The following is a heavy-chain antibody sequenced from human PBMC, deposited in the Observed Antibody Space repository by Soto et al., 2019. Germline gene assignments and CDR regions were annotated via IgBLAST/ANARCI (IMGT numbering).Heavy chain of an antibody. CDR3: SSLMRAGYYYGMDV. V-gene: IGHV1-69*02. CDR1: GGTFSSYT. J-gene: IGHJ6*02. D-gene: IGHD2-8*01. Sequence: QVQLVQSGAEVKKPGSSVKVSCKASGGTFSSYTISWVRQAPGQGLEWMGRIIPILGIATYAQKLRGRVTNTADKTASTAYRVLSSQRAEVTAVYYCSSLMRAGYYYGMDVCGQGTTVSVSS. CDR2: IIPILGIA.